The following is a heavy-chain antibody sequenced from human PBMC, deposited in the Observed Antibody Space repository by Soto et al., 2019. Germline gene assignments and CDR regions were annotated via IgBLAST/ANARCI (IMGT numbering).Heavy chain of an antibody. CDR1: GFTFSSYA. V-gene: IGHV3-23*01. J-gene: IGHJ4*02. D-gene: IGHD2-21*02. CDR3: AKDHGIVVVTAPFDY. CDR2: ISGSGGST. Sequence: PGGSLRLSCAASGFTFSSYAMSCVRQAPGKGLEWVSAISGSGGSTYYADSVKGRFTISRDNSKNTLYLQMNSLRAEDTAVYYCAKDHGIVVVTAPFDYWGQGTLVTVSS.